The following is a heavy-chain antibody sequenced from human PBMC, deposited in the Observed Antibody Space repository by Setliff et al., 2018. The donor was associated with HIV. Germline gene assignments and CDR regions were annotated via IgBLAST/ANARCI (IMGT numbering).Heavy chain of an antibody. Sequence: TLSLTCEVSGAPVTDSNWWNWVRQPPGKGLEWIGEAYHTGSTNYSPSLERRVTISVDTSKNQFSLALTSVTAADTAVYYCARGGGFWSGQLDYWGQGTLVTVSS. J-gene: IGHJ4*02. CDR3: ARGGGFWSGQLDY. CDR2: AYHTGST. D-gene: IGHD3-3*01. CDR1: GAPVTDSNW. V-gene: IGHV4-4*02.